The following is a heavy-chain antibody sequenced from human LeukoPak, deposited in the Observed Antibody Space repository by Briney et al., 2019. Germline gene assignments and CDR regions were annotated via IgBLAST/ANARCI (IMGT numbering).Heavy chain of an antibody. CDR2: IKKQGSEK. V-gene: IGHV3-7*01. D-gene: IGHD3-10*01. CDR3: VRHAYYVFDI. CDR1: GFRNSRYW. Sequence: GGPLSHFCEAYGFRNSRYWMTWVRQASGKGLEKEANIKKQGSEKYYVDSVKGRFTIARDNAKNSLYLQMNNLRAEDTAMYYCVRHAYYVFDIWGQGTMVTVSS. J-gene: IGHJ3*02.